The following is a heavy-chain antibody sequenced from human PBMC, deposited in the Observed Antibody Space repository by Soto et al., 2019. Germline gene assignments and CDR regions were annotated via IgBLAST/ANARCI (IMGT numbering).Heavy chain of an antibody. J-gene: IGHJ4*02. CDR2: ITGSGGST. CDR1: GFTFSSYA. V-gene: IGHV3-23*01. CDR3: RYSRDYFDY. D-gene: IGHD5-12*01. Sequence: EVQLLESGGGLVQPGGSLRLSCAASGFTFSSYAMTWVRQAPGKGLEWVSTITGSGGSTYYADSVKGRFTISRDNSKNTVQPQMNSLRAEDTAVYYCRYSRDYFDYWGQGTLVTVSS.